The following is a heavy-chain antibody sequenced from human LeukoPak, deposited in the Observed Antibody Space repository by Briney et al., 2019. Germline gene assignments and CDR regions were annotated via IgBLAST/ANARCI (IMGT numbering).Heavy chain of an antibody. J-gene: IGHJ6*03. CDR1: GGSLSSGSYY. D-gene: IGHD3-10*01. Sequence: PSQTLSLTCTVPGGSLSSGSYYWSWIRRPAGKGLVWIGRIYTSGSTNYKPSLKSRVTISVDTSKSQFSPKLSSVTAADTAVYYCARVGEYYYYYYMDVWGKGTTVTVSS. CDR3: ARVGEYYYYYYMDV. V-gene: IGHV4-61*02. CDR2: IYTSGST.